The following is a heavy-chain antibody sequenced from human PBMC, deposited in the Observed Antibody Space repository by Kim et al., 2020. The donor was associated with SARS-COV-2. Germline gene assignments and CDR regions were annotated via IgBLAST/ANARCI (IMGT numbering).Heavy chain of an antibody. CDR1: GGSISSSSYY. J-gene: IGHJ4*02. CDR2: IYYSGST. D-gene: IGHD3-10*01. CDR3: SRHALIRSWSYFDS. Sequence: SETLSLTCTVSGGSISSSSYYWGWIRQPPGKELEWIGSIYYSGSTYYNPSLKSPVTISVDTSKNQFSLKLSSVTAADTAVYYCSRHALIRSWSYFDSWGQGPLVTVSS. V-gene: IGHV4-39*01.